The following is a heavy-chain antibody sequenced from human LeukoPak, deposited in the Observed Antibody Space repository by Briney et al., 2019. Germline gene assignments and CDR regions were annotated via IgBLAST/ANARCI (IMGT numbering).Heavy chain of an antibody. CDR1: GFTFSSYW. Sequence: GGSLRLSCAASGFTFSSYWMSWVRQAPGKGLEWVANINQEGREKYYVDSVKGRFTISRDNAKNSLYLQMNSLRAEDTAVYYCARESHVERDDFWGQGTLITVSS. CDR3: ARESHVERDDF. J-gene: IGHJ4*02. V-gene: IGHV3-7*01. CDR2: INQEGREK. D-gene: IGHD1-1*01.